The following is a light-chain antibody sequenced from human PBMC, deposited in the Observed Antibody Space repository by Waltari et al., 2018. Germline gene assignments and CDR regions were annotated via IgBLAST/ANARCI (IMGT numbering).Light chain of an antibody. CDR1: QSIRSY. V-gene: IGKV1-39*01. Sequence: DIQMTQSPSSLSASVGDRVIITCRASQSIRSYLNWYQQKPGKAPKLLIYTAPNFQSGVPSRFSGSGSGTDFTLTITSLQPEDFATYYCQQSYSSPYTFGQGTKVETK. CDR3: QQSYSSPYT. CDR2: TAP. J-gene: IGKJ2*01.